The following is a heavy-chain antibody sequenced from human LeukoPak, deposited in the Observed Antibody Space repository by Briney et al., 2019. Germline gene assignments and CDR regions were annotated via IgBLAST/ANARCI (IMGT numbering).Heavy chain of an antibody. CDR1: GYTFTSYW. CDR2: IYPGDSDT. J-gene: IGHJ5*02. V-gene: IGHV5-51*01. D-gene: IGHD2-21*02. Sequence: GESLKISCKGSGYTFTSYWIGWVRQMPGKGLEWMGIIYPGDSDTRYSPSFQGQVTISADKSISTAYLQWSSLKASDTAMYYCARWRSCGGDCYSWFDPWGQGTLVTVSS. CDR3: ARWRSCGGDCYSWFDP.